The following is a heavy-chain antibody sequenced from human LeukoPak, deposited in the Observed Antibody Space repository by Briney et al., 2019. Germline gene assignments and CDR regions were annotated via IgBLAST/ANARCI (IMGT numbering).Heavy chain of an antibody. Sequence: SETLSLTCTVSGGSIGSYYWSWIRQPPGKGLEWIGYIYYSGSTNYNPSLKSRVTISVDTSKNQFSLKLSSVTAADTAVYYCARDPERYAFDIWGQGTMVTVSS. D-gene: IGHD1-14*01. J-gene: IGHJ3*02. V-gene: IGHV4-59*01. CDR2: IYYSGST. CDR1: GGSIGSYY. CDR3: ARDPERYAFDI.